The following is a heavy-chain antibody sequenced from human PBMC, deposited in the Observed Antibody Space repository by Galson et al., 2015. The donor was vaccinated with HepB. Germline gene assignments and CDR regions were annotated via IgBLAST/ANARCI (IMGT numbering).Heavy chain of an antibody. CDR1: GFTFSSYG. CDR3: AKDSNRVPVDY. D-gene: IGHD1-14*01. CDR2: ISYDGSNK. Sequence: SLRLSCAASGFTFSSYGMHWVRQAPGKGLEWVAVISYDGSNKYYADSVKGRFTISRDNSKNTLYLQMNSLRAEDTAVYYCAKDSNRVPVDYWGQGTLVTVSS. V-gene: IGHV3-30*18. J-gene: IGHJ4*02.